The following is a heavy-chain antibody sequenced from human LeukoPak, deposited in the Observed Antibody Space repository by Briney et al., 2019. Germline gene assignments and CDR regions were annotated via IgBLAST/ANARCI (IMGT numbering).Heavy chain of an antibody. J-gene: IGHJ4*02. Sequence: GESLKISCKGSGYGFTNYWIGWVRQMPGKGLEWMGIIYPGDSDTKYSPSFQGQVTFSADKSISTAYLQWSSLKASDTAIYYCARVAAAALYYFDYWGQGTLVAVSS. CDR1: GYGFTNYW. D-gene: IGHD6-25*01. V-gene: IGHV5-51*01. CDR3: ARVAAAALYYFDY. CDR2: IYPGDSDT.